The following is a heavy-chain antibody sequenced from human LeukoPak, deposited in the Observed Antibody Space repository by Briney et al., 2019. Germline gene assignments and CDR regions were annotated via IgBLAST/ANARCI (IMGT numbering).Heavy chain of an antibody. CDR3: ARDSVVRGAPEFDH. V-gene: IGHV3-74*01. CDR1: GFTFSSYW. J-gene: IGHJ4*02. Sequence: GGSLRLSCVVSGFTFSSYWIHWVRQAPGKGLVWVSRINGDGGSTDYADSVKGRFTISRDNAKNSLYLQMNSLRAEDTAVYYCARDSVVRGAPEFDHWGQGTLVTVSS. D-gene: IGHD3-10*01. CDR2: INGDGGST.